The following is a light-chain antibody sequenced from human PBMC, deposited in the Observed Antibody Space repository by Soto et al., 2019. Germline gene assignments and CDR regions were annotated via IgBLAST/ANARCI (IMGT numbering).Light chain of an antibody. CDR3: QQLKTYPWT. V-gene: IGKV1-9*01. Sequence: DIQLTQSPSFLSASVGDRVTITCRASQGISTYLAWYQQKPGKAPKLLIYTASTLESGVPSRFSGGGSGTEFTLTISSLQPEDFVSYFCQQLKTYPWTFGQGTKVEIK. CDR1: QGISTY. CDR2: TAS. J-gene: IGKJ1*01.